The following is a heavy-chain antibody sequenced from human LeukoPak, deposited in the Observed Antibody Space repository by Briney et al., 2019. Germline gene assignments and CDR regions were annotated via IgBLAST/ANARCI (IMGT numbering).Heavy chain of an antibody. CDR3: ARPLGYCSGGSCYSTSHAFDY. Sequence: SETLSLTCAVYGGSFSGYYWSWIRQPPGKGLEWIGGINHRGSTNYNPSLKSRVTISVDTSKNQFSLKLSSVTAADTAVYYCARPLGYCSGGSCYSTSHAFDYWGQGTLVTVSS. J-gene: IGHJ4*02. V-gene: IGHV4-34*01. CDR2: INHRGST. CDR1: GGSFSGYY. D-gene: IGHD2-15*01.